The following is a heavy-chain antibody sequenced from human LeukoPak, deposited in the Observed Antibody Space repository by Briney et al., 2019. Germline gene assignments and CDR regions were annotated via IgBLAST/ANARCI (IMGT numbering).Heavy chain of an antibody. J-gene: IGHJ4*01. CDR3: ARHRMWNYFD. CDR2: IYYSGST. Sequence: SETLSLNCTVSGGSISSYYWSWIRQPPGKGLEWIGYIYYSGSTNYNPSLKSRVTISVDTSNNQFSLKLSSVTATDTAVYYCARHRMWNYFDWGRGTLVTVSS. D-gene: IGHD1-7*01. CDR1: GGSISSYY. V-gene: IGHV4-59*08.